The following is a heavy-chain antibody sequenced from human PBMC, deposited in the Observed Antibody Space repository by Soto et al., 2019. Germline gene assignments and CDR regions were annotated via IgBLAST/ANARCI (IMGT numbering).Heavy chain of an antibody. CDR1: GFTFSNYW. V-gene: IGHV3-74*01. CDR3: ARGTFGSVDY. D-gene: IGHD3-10*01. J-gene: IGHJ4*02. CDR2: VSSDGSST. Sequence: EVQLVESGGGLVQPGGSLRLSCAASGFTFSNYWMHWVRQAPGKGLLWVSRVSSDGSSTNYADAVKGRFTISRDNAKNKLYVQMNSLRAEDTDVYYCARGTFGSVDYWGQGTLVTVSS.